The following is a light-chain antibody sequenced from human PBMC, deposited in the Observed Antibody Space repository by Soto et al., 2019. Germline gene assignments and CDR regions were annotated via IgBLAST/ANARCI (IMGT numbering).Light chain of an antibody. Sequence: EIVMTQSPATLSVSPGERANLSCRASQSVSFYLGWYQQKPGQAPRLLIYDTSNRATGVPDRFSGSGSGTDFTLTISSLGHEDFAVYHCQQRRDWPWTFGQGTRWIS. CDR3: QQRRDWPWT. V-gene: IGKV3-11*01. J-gene: IGKJ1*01. CDR2: DTS. CDR1: QSVSFY.